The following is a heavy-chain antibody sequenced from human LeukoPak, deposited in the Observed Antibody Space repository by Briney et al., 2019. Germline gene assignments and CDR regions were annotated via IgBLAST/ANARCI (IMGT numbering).Heavy chain of an antibody. CDR2: IYTSGST. CDR1: GGSFSSYY. V-gene: IGHV4-4*08. J-gene: IGHJ3*02. CDR3: ARSGSYSRNAFDI. Sequence: SETQSLTCTVSGGSFSSYYWSWIRQPPGKGLEWIGYIYTSGSTNYNPSLKSRVTISVDTSKNQFSLKLSSVTAADTAVYYCARSGSYSRNAFDIWGQGTMVTVSS. D-gene: IGHD1-26*01.